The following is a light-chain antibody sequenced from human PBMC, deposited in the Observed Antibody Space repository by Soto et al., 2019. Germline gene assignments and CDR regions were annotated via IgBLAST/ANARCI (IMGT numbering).Light chain of an antibody. Sequence: EVMMKQSPATLSVTPGERATLFCRASQYINSNLAWYQQKPGQAPRLLMYIASTRASGTPARFSGGGSGTEFTLTISSLQSEDFAVYYCQQYNSWPRTFGQGTKVDIK. CDR2: IAS. CDR3: QQYNSWPRT. J-gene: IGKJ1*01. CDR1: QYINSN. V-gene: IGKV3-15*01.